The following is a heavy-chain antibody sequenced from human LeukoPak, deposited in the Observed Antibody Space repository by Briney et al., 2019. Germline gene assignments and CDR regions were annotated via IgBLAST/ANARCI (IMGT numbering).Heavy chain of an antibody. CDR1: GGSISSYY. CDR3: ARVAGTYYDILTAKYYFDY. CDR2: IYYSGST. V-gene: IGHV4-59*01. Sequence: SETLSLTCTVSGGSISSYYWSWIRQPPGKGLEWIGYIYYSGSTNYNPSLKSRVTISVDTSKNQFSLKLSSVTAADTAVYYCARVAGTYYDILTAKYYFDYWGQETLVTVSS. D-gene: IGHD3-9*01. J-gene: IGHJ4*02.